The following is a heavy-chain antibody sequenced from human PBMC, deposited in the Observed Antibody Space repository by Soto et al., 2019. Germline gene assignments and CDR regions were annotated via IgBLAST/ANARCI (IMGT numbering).Heavy chain of an antibody. J-gene: IGHJ6*02. V-gene: IGHV1-3*01. D-gene: IGHD2-2*01. CDR1: GYTFTSYA. Sequence: ASVKVSCKASGYTFTSYAMHWVRQAPGQRLEWMGWINAGNGNTKYSQKFQGRVTITRDTSASTAYMELSSLRSEDTAVYYCARDRNIGYCSSTSCPYYYYGMDVWGQGTTVTVSS. CDR2: INAGNGNT. CDR3: ARDRNIGYCSSTSCPYYYYGMDV.